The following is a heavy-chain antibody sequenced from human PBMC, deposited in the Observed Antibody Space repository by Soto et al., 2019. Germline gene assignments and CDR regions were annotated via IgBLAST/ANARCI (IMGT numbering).Heavy chain of an antibody. CDR2: ISYRGST. CDR1: AGSITTSY. V-gene: IGHV4-59*01. J-gene: IGHJ5*02. D-gene: IGHD3-22*01. Sequence: SETLSLTCTVSAGSITTSYWSWIRQPLGKALEWIGYISYRGSTNYNPSLRSRLTISIDTSKSQISLKLTSMTTADTAVYYCASSGIVGREVNTWFDPWGQGTLVTVS. CDR3: ASSGIVGREVNTWFDP.